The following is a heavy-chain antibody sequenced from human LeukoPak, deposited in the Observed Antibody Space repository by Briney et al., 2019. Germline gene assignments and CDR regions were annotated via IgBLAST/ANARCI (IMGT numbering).Heavy chain of an antibody. Sequence: SETLSLTCSVSGGSIRSSNCYWGWIRQPPGMGLEWIGSIFDRGTTYYNPSLKSRVTISVDTSKNQLSLRLTSVTAADTAVYFCARHEEEDGYNAKSPDHWGQGTLVTVSS. CDR2: IFDRGTT. CDR1: GGSIRSSNCY. V-gene: IGHV4-39*01. J-gene: IGHJ4*02. D-gene: IGHD5-24*01. CDR3: ARHEEEDGYNAKSPDH.